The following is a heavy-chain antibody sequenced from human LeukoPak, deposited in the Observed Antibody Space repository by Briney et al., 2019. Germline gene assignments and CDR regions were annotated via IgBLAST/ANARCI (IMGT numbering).Heavy chain of an antibody. CDR1: GFTFSNAW. D-gene: IGHD2-15*01. CDR2: IKSKTDGGTT. V-gene: IGHV3-15*01. CDR3: TTESTDIVVVVAATDAFDI. J-gene: IGHJ3*02. Sequence: GGSLRLSCAASGFTFSNAWMSWVRQAPGKGLEWVGRIKSKTDGGTTDYAAPVKGRFTISRDDSKNTLYLQMSSLKTEDTAVYYCTTESTDIVVVVAATDAFDIWGQGTMVTVSS.